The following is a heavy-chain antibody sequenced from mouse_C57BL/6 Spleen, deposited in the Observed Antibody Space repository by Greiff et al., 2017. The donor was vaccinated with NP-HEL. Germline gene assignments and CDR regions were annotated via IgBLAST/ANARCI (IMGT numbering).Heavy chain of an antibody. CDR3: AREYAMDY. J-gene: IGHJ4*01. CDR1: GYAFSSSW. V-gene: IGHV1-82*01. Sequence: QVQLQQSGPELVKPGASVKISCKASGYAFSSSWMNWVKQRPGKGLEWIGRIYPGDGDTNYNGKFKGKATLTADKSSSTAYMQLSSLTSEDSAVYCCAREYAMDYWGQGTSVTVSA. CDR2: IYPGDGDT.